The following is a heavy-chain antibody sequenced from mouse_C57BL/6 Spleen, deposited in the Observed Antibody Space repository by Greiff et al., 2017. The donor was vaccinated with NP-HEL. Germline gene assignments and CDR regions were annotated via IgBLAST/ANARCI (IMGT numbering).Heavy chain of an antibody. CDR1: GYAFSSSW. CDR2: IYPGDGDT. V-gene: IGHV1-82*01. J-gene: IGHJ3*01. CDR3: ARGAYYDYDVEFAY. Sequence: QVQLQQSGPELVKPGASVKISCKASGYAFSSSWMNWVKQRPGKGLEWIGRIYPGDGDTNYNGKFKGKATLTADKSSSTAYMQLSSLTSEDSAVYFCARGAYYDYDVEFAYWGQGTLVTVSA. D-gene: IGHD2-4*01.